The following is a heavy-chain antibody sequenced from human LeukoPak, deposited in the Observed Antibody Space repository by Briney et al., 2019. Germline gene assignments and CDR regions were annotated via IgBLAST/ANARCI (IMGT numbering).Heavy chain of an antibody. V-gene: IGHV1-2*06. CDR3: ARDHPSNYYGSGSYDY. Sequence: ASVKVSCKASGYTFTGYYMHWVRQAPGQGLEWMGRINPNSGGTNYAQKFQSRVTMTRDTSISTAYMEPSRLRSDDTAVYYCARDHPSNYYGSGSYDYWGPGTLVTVSS. CDR2: INPNSGGT. D-gene: IGHD3-10*01. CDR1: GYTFTGYY. J-gene: IGHJ4*02.